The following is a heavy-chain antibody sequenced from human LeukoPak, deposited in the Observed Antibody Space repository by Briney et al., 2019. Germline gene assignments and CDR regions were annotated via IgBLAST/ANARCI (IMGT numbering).Heavy chain of an antibody. V-gene: IGHV6-1*01. Sequence: SRTLSLTCAISGDSVSSNSATWNWIRQSPSRGLEWLGRTYYRSKWYNDYAVSVKSRITINPDTSKNQFSLQLNSVTPEDTAVYYCARDIGCSGGSCYSPYPFDYWGQGTLVTVSS. CDR1: GDSVSSNSAT. CDR3: ARDIGCSGGSCYSPYPFDY. CDR2: TYYRSKWYN. J-gene: IGHJ4*02. D-gene: IGHD2-15*01.